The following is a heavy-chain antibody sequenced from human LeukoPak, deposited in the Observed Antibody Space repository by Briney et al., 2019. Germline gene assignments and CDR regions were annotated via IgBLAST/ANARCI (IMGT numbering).Heavy chain of an antibody. CDR2: IIPILGTA. V-gene: IGHV1-69*11. D-gene: IGHD6-13*01. J-gene: IGHJ1*01. Sequence: SVKVSCKASGYTFTNYYIHWVRQAPGQGLEWMGRIIPILGTANYAQKFQGRVTITTDESTSTAYMELSSLRSEDTAVYYCARGLIRQQLSPEYFQHWGQGTLVTVSS. CDR1: GYTFTNYY. CDR3: ARGLIRQQLSPEYFQH.